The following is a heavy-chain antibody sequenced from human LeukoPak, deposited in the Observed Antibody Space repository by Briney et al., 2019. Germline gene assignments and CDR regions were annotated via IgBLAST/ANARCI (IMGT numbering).Heavy chain of an antibody. CDR3: ARASPPDYYYYGMDV. CDR2: INHSGST. V-gene: IGHV4-34*01. Sequence: KPSETLSLTCAVYGGSFSGYYWSWIRQPPGKGLEWIGEINHSGSTNYNPSLKSRVTISVDTSKNQFSLKLSSVTAADTAVYYCARASPPDYYYYGMDVWGQGTTVTVSS. J-gene: IGHJ6*02. CDR1: GGSFSGYY.